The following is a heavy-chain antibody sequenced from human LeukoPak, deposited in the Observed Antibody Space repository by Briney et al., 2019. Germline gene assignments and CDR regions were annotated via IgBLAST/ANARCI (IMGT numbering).Heavy chain of an antibody. Sequence: GGSLRLSCAASGFIFDDYGMSWVRQAPGKGLEWVSGVTWNGGRTGYADSVKGRFTISRDNSKNTLYLQMNSLRAEDTAVYYCARGHTAMDAFDYWGQGTLVTVSS. J-gene: IGHJ4*02. CDR3: ARGHTAMDAFDY. CDR2: VTWNGGRT. CDR1: GFIFDDYG. V-gene: IGHV3-20*04. D-gene: IGHD5-18*01.